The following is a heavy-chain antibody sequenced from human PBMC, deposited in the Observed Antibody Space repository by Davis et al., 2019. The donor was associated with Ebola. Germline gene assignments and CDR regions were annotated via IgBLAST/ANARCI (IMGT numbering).Heavy chain of an antibody. Sequence: GESLKISCAASGFTLSIYTMHWVRQAPGKGLEWVAAISPDGRNKHYADSVRGRVVISRDTSKYTLYLPMSGLRAEDTAVYYCARGREDYLDYWGQGTLVTVSS. CDR3: ARGREDYLDY. D-gene: IGHD1-26*01. CDR1: GFTLSIYT. J-gene: IGHJ4*02. V-gene: IGHV3-30*09. CDR2: ISPDGRNK.